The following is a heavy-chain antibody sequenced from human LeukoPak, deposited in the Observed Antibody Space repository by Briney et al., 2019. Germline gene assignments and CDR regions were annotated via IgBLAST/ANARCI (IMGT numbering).Heavy chain of an antibody. CDR1: GGSISSYY. D-gene: IGHD3-3*01. CDR2: IYYSGST. V-gene: IGHV4-59*01. CDR3: VRGGPPITIFGVVISWFDP. J-gene: IGHJ5*02. Sequence: LETLSLTCTVSGGSISSYYWSGMPDPPGRGVEWLGYIYYSGSTNYNPTLKSRVTISVDTSKNQFSLKLSSVTAADTAVYYCVRGGPPITIFGVVISWFDPWGQGTLVTVSS.